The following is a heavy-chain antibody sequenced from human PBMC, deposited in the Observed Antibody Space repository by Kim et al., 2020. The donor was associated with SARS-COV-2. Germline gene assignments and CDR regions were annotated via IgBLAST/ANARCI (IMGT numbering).Heavy chain of an antibody. J-gene: IGHJ4*02. CDR1: GGSISSYY. CDR3: ARLQDSGWFDY. CDR2: IYYSGST. Sequence: SETLSLTCTVSGGSISSYYWSWIRQPPGKGLEWIGYIYYSGSTNYNPSLKSRVTISVDTSKNQFSLKLSSVTAADTAVYYCARLQDSGWFDYWGQGTLVTLSS. V-gene: IGHV4-59*08. D-gene: IGHD6-19*01.